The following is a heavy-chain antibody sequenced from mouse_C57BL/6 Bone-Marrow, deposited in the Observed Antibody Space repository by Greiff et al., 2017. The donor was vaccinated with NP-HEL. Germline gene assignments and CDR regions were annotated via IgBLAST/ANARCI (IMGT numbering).Heavy chain of an antibody. V-gene: IGHV1-64*01. CDR2: IHPNSGST. D-gene: IGHD2-4*01. CDR1: GYTFTSYW. Sequence: VQLQQPGAELVKPGASVKLSCKASGYTFTSYWMHWVKQRPGQGLEWIGMIHPNSGSTNYNEKFKSKATLTVDKSSSTAYMQLSSLTSEDSAVYYCASPGDYDYFDNWGQGTTLTVSS. J-gene: IGHJ2*01. CDR3: ASPGDYDYFDN.